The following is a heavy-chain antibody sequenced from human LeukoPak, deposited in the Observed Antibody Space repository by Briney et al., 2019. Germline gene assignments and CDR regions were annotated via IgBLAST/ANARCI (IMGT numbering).Heavy chain of an antibody. D-gene: IGHD6-13*01. V-gene: IGHV4-59*08. J-gene: IGHJ6*02. CDR3: ARQISSSWYNYYYGMDV. CDR2: IYYSGST. Sequence: SEALSLTCTVSGGPISRYYWSWIRQPPGEGLEWIGYIYYSGSTNYNPSLKSRVTISVDTSKNKFSLKLSSVTAADTAVYYCARQISSSWYNYYYGMDVWGQGTTVTVSS. CDR1: GGPISRYY.